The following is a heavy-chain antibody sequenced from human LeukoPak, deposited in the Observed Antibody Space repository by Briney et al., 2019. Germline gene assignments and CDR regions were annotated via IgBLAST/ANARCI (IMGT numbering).Heavy chain of an antibody. CDR2: IYYSGST. CDR3: ARGDSGSFDAFDI. V-gene: IGHV4-30-4*01. J-gene: IGHJ3*02. D-gene: IGHD5-12*01. Sequence: SQTLSLTCTVSGGSISSGDYYWSWIRQPPGKGLEWIGYIYYSGSTYYNPSFKSRVTISVDTSKNQFSLKLSSVTAADTAVYYCARGDSGSFDAFDIWGQGTMVTVSS. CDR1: GGSISSGDYY.